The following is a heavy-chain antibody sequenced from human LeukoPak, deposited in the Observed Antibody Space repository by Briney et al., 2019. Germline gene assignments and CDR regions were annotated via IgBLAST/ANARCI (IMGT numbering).Heavy chain of an antibody. J-gene: IGHJ6*02. CDR1: GYTFTSYD. CDR2: MNPNSGNT. V-gene: IGHV1-8*01. D-gene: IGHD3-3*01. Sequence: ASVKVPCKTSGYTFTSYDMNRVRQSTGQGLEWMGWMNPNSGNTGYAQKFQGRVTMTRNTSISTAYMELSSLRSEDTAVYYCARESSDYTWGYYYYYGMDIWGQGTTVTVSS. CDR3: ARESSDYTWGYYYYYGMDI.